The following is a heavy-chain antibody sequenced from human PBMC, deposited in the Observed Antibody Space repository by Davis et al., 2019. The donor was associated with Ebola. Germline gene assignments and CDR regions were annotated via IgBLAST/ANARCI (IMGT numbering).Heavy chain of an antibody. D-gene: IGHD3-3*01. V-gene: IGHV1-46*01. CDR3: ARDRRYYDFWSGYKYYYYGMDV. CDR2: INPSGGST. J-gene: IGHJ6*02. CDR1: GYTFTSYY. Sequence: ASVKVSCKASGYTFTSYYMHWVRQAPGQGLEWMGIINPSGGSTSYAQKFQGRVTMTRDTSTSTVYMELSSLRSDETAVYYCARDRRYYDFWSGYKYYYYGMDVWGQGTTVTVSS.